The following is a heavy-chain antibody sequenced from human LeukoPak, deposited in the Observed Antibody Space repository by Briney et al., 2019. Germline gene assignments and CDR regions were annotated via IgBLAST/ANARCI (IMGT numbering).Heavy chain of an antibody. CDR3: ARHDAVPVIRRGFDF. Sequence: KSSETLSLTCSVSGGSVSGYYWGWIRQSPGKGLEWIGYIYSSGATLYSPSLKSRVTMSVDTSENQFSLKHNSVTAADTAVYYCARHDAVPVIRRGFDFWGQGTLVSVSS. V-gene: IGHV4-59*08. J-gene: IGHJ4*02. CDR2: IYSSGAT. CDR1: GGSVSGYY. D-gene: IGHD2-21*02.